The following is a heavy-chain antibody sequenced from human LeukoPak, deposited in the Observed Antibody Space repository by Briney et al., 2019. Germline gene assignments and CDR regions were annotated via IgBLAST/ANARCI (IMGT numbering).Heavy chain of an antibody. V-gene: IGHV1-18*01. Sequence: ASVKVSCKASGYTFTSYGISWVRQAPGQGLEWMGWISAYNGNTNYAQKLQGRVTMTTDTSTSTAYMELRSLRSDDTAVYYCARGRYRGGSYTEFDYWGQGTLVTVSS. D-gene: IGHD1-26*01. CDR1: GYTFTSYG. CDR3: ARGRYRGGSYTEFDY. CDR2: ISAYNGNT. J-gene: IGHJ4*02.